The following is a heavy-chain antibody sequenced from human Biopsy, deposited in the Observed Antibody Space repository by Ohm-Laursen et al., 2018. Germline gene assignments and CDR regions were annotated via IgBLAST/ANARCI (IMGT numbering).Heavy chain of an antibody. CDR3: ARGRGYYSDRTVPGYFDL. CDR1: GGSISSYY. Sequence: SETLSLTCTVSGGSISSYYWSWIRQPPGKGPQWIGYVYYTGSTDYNPSLQSRVTISVDTSKNHFSLRLRSVTPADTAIYYCARGRGYYSDRTVPGYFDLWGRGTLVTVSS. CDR2: VYYTGST. D-gene: IGHD3-22*01. V-gene: IGHV4-59*01. J-gene: IGHJ2*01.